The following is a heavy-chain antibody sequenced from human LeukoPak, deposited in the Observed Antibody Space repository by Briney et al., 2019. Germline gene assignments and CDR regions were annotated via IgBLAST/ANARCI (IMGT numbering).Heavy chain of an antibody. D-gene: IGHD2-2*01. Sequence: SETLSLTCTVSGGSISPYYWSWIRQPPGKGLEWIGYIYYSGSTYYNPSLKSRVTISVDTSKNQFSLRLSSVTAADTAVYYCARARGYCSSTSCSLDFGYWGQGTLVTVSS. CDR1: GGSISPYY. CDR2: IYYSGST. CDR3: ARARGYCSSTSCSLDFGY. J-gene: IGHJ4*02. V-gene: IGHV4-59*01.